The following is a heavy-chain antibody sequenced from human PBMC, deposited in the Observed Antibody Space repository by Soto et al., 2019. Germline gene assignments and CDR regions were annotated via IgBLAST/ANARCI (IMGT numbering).Heavy chain of an antibody. CDR2: INPSGGIT. J-gene: IGHJ5*02. CDR1: GYTFTNYY. Sequence: QVQLVQSGAEVKKPRASVKVSCKASGYTFTNYYMHWVRQAPGQGLEWMGIINPSGGITSYAQKFQGRVTMTRDTSTSTGYMELSSLRSEDTAVYYCARDSGGIVVVVAATRGDNWFDPWGQGTLVTVSS. D-gene: IGHD2-15*01. V-gene: IGHV1-46*01. CDR3: ARDSGGIVVVVAATRGDNWFDP.